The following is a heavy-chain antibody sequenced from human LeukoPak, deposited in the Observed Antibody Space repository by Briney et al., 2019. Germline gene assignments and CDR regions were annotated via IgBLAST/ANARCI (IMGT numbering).Heavy chain of an antibody. CDR3: ARDHPGAPFDY. Sequence: PSETLSLTCTVSGGSISSYYWSWIRQPPGKGLEWIGYIYYSGSTNYNPFLKSRVTISVDTSKNQFSLKLSSVTAADTAVYYCARDHPGAPFDYWGQGTLVTVSS. CDR1: GGSISSYY. J-gene: IGHJ4*02. CDR2: IYYSGST. V-gene: IGHV4-59*01. D-gene: IGHD1-26*01.